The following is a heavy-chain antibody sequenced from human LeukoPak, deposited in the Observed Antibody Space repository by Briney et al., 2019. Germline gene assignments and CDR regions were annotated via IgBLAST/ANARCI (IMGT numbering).Heavy chain of an antibody. D-gene: IGHD6-19*01. CDR2: IKQEGSEK. V-gene: IGHV3-7*01. J-gene: IGHJ6*03. CDR3: ARDYSSGWYFTDYYYYYMDV. Sequence: GGSLRLSCAASGFTFSSYWMSWVRQAPGKGLEWVANIKQEGSEKYYVDSVKGRFTISRDNSKNTLYLQMNSLRAEDTAVYYCARDYSSGWYFTDYYYYYMDVWGKGTTVTVSS. CDR1: GFTFSSYW.